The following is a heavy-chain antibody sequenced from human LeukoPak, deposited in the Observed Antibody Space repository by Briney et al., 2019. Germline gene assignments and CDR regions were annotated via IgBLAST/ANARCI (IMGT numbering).Heavy chain of an antibody. J-gene: IGHJ6*03. CDR2: ISSSSSYI. V-gene: IGHV3-21*01. D-gene: IGHD3-10*01. CDR3: ARVVYNYYYMDV. Sequence: GGSLRLSCAASGFTCSSYSMNWVRQAPGKGLEWVSSISSSSSYIYYADSVKGRFTISRDNAKNSLYLQMNSLRAEDTAVYYCARVVYNYYYMDVWGKGTTVTVSS. CDR1: GFTCSSYS.